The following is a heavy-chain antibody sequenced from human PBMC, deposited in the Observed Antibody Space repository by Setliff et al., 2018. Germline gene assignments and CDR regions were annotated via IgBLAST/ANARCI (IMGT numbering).Heavy chain of an antibody. J-gene: IGHJ4*02. D-gene: IGHD3-10*01. CDR1: GGSISSGGYS. Sequence: PSETLSLTCAVSGGSISSGGYSWSWIRQPPGKGLEWIGYIYHSGSTYYNPSLKSRVTISVDTSKNQFSLKLSSVTAADTAVYYCARDGHLLATGAVYNYWGQGTLVTVS. V-gene: IGHV4-30-2*01. CDR3: ARDGHLLATGAVYNY. CDR2: IYHSGST.